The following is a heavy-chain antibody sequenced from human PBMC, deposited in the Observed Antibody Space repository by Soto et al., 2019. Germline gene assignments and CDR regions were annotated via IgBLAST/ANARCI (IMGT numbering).Heavy chain of an antibody. D-gene: IGHD5-18*01. J-gene: IGHJ4*02. CDR3: ARDGIRRHGSPRPDY. CDR1: GGTFSSYT. Sequence: ASVKVSCKASGGTFSSYTISWVRQAPGQGLEWMGWINASNGNTKYSQKFQGRVTITRDTSASTAYMELSSLRSEDTAVYYCARDGIRRHGSPRPDYWGQGTLVTVSS. CDR2: INASNGNT. V-gene: IGHV1-3*01.